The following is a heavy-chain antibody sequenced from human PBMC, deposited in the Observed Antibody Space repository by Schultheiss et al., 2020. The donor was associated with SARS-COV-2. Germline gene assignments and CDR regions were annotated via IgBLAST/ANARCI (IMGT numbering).Heavy chain of an antibody. CDR1: GFTFSDYY. CDR2: IWFDGSNK. V-gene: IGHV3-30*02. D-gene: IGHD6-19*01. J-gene: IGHJ3*02. Sequence: GGSLRLSCAASGFTFSDYYMSWIRQAPGKGLEWVAVIWFDGSNKYYADSVKGRFTISRDNSKNTLYLQMSSLRAEDTAVYYCAKDSIAVAGTAAFDIWGQGTMVTVSS. CDR3: AKDSIAVAGTAAFDI.